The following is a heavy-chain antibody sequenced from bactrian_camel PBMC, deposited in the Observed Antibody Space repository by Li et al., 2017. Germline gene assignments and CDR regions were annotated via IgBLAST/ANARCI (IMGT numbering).Heavy chain of an antibody. J-gene: IGHJ4*01. CDR1: GYTFSSYC. V-gene: IGHV3S31*01. CDR2: IDSDGSIS. Sequence: DVQLVESGGGSVQAGGSLGLSCAASGYTFSSYCMAWFRQVPGKQREAIAAIDSDGSISYDEVVVKGRFTISKDNTKTTLYLQMNSLKPEDTARYYCAKGAFAHADGTGHRIRGQGTQVTVS. D-gene: IGHD5*01.